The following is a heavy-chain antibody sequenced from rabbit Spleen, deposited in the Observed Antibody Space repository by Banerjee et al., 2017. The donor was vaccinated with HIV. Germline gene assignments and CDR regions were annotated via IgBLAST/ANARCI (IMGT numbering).Heavy chain of an antibody. V-gene: IGHV1S7*01. D-gene: IGHD4-2*01. CDR2: IVSIFGVT. CDR3: VREAGYAGWNAL. CDR1: GVSFSGDS. J-gene: IGHJ6*01. Sequence: HLKETGGGLVQPGGSLTLSCKASGVSFSGDSYMCWVRQAPGKGLEWIGYIVSIFGVTYYANWVNGRFTISSHNAQNTLYLQLNSLTAADTATYFCVREAGYAGWNALWGPGTLVTVS.